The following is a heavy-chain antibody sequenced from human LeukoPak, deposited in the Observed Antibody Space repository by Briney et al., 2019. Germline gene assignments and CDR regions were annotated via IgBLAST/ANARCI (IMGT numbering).Heavy chain of an antibody. Sequence: PGGSLRLSCAASGFTFTNYWMSWVRQAPGKGLELVANIKQDRSEKYYVDSVKGRFTISRDNAKNSLYLQMNSLRAEDTAVYYCARGGRVTIFGVAPYYFDYWGQGTLVTVSS. D-gene: IGHD3-3*01. J-gene: IGHJ4*02. V-gene: IGHV3-7*01. CDR1: GFTFTNYW. CDR2: IKQDRSEK. CDR3: ARGGRVTIFGVAPYYFDY.